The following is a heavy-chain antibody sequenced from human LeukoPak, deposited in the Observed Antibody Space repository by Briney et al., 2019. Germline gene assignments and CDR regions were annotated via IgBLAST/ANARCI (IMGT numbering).Heavy chain of an antibody. Sequence: PGGSLRLSCVASGFTLSNSWMHWVRQAPGKGLVCVSRINMDGSTTNYADSVRGRFTISRDNAKNTLHLQMNSLRAEDTAVYYCVRSVSGWYGFFDYWGQGTLVTLSS. CDR2: INMDGSTT. V-gene: IGHV3-74*01. D-gene: IGHD6-19*01. CDR1: GFTLSNSW. J-gene: IGHJ4*02. CDR3: VRSVSGWYGFFDY.